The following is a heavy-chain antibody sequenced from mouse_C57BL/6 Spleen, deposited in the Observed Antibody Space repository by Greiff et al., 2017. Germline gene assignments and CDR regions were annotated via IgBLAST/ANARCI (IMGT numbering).Heavy chain of an antibody. V-gene: IGHV3-6*01. Sequence: DVKLQESGPGLVKPSQSLSLTCSVTGYSITSGYYWNWIRQFPGNKLEWMGYISYDGSNNYNPSLKNRISITRDTSKNQFFLKLNSVTTEDTATYYCAREDNYSNSYAMDYWGQGTSVTVSS. D-gene: IGHD2-5*01. CDR3: AREDNYSNSYAMDY. J-gene: IGHJ4*01. CDR2: ISYDGSN. CDR1: GYSITSGYY.